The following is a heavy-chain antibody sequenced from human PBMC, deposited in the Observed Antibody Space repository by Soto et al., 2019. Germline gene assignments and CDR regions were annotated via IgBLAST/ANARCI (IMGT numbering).Heavy chain of an antibody. Sequence: SQTLSLTCAISGDSVSSNSAAWNWIRQSPSRGLEWLGRTYYRSKWYNDYAVSVKSRITINPDTSKNQFSLQLKSVTPEDTAVYYCARCRGAQDYYYYYGMDVWGQGTTVTVYS. V-gene: IGHV6-1*01. CDR1: GDSVSSNSAA. CDR2: TYYRSKWYN. CDR3: ARCRGAQDYYYYYGMDV. J-gene: IGHJ6*02.